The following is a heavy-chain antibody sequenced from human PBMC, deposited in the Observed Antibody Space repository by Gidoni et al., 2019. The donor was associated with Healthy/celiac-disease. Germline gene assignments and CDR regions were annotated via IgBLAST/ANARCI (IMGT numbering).Heavy chain of an antibody. V-gene: IGHV4-59*01. Sequence: QVQLQESGPGLVKPSETLSLTCTVSGGSISSYYWSWIRQPPGKGLEWIGYIYYCGSTNYNPSLKSRVTISVDTSKNQFSLKLSSVTAADTAVYYCARAYGSMIDYWGQGTLVTVSS. CDR3: ARAYGSMIDY. CDR2: IYYCGST. CDR1: GGSISSYY. D-gene: IGHD3-22*01. J-gene: IGHJ4*02.